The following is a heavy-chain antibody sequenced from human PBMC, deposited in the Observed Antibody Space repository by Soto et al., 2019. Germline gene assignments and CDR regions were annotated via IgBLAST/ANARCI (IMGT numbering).Heavy chain of an antibody. CDR2: INPSGGST. CDR1: GYTFTSYY. J-gene: IGHJ4*02. Sequence: QVQLVQSGAEVKKPGASVKVSCKASGYTFTSYYMHWVRQAPGQGLEWMGIINPSGGSTSYAQKFPGRVPMTRDTSTSTVYMELSSLRSEDTAVYYCARDRSGRSSGWYRSRRGVYFDYWGQGTLVTVSS. D-gene: IGHD6-19*01. CDR3: ARDRSGRSSGWYRSRRGVYFDY. V-gene: IGHV1-46*03.